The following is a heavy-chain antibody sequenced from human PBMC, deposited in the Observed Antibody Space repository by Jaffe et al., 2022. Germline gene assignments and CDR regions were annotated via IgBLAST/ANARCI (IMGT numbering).Heavy chain of an antibody. J-gene: IGHJ5*02. V-gene: IGHV1-46*03. CDR3: ARGLCSGGSCYFDPFDP. Sequence: QVQLVQSGAEVKKPGASVKVSCKASGYTFTSYYMHWVRQAPGQGLEWMGIINPSGGSTSYAQKFQGRVTMTRDTSTSTVYMELSSLRSEDTAVYYCARGLCSGGSCYFDPFDPWGQGTLVTVSS. D-gene: IGHD2-15*01. CDR2: INPSGGST. CDR1: GYTFTSYY.